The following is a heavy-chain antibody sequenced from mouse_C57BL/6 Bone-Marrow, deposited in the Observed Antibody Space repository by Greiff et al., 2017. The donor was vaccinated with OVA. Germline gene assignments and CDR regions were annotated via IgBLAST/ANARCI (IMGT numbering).Heavy chain of an antibody. V-gene: IGHV1-81*01. CDR1: GYTFTSYG. J-gene: IGHJ3*01. CDR3: ARDYYGSRAWFAY. D-gene: IGHD1-1*01. Sequence: QVQLQQSGAELARPGASVKLSCKASGYTFTSYGISWVKQRTGQGLEWIGEIYPRSGNTYYNEKFKGKATLTADKSSSTAYMELRSLTSEDSAVYVCARDYYGSRAWFAYWGQGTLVTVSA. CDR2: IYPRSGNT.